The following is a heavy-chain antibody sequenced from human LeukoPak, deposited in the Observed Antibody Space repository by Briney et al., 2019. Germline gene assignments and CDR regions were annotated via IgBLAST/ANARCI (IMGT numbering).Heavy chain of an antibody. Sequence: PSETLSLTCTASGGSISSGNYYWSWMRQPAGKRLEWIGRIHTSGSISYNPSLKSRVTISVDTSKNHLSLKLTSVTAADTAVYYCAAALSTWYVYWGQGALVTVCS. CDR2: IHTSGSI. D-gene: IGHD6-13*01. CDR1: GGSISSGNYY. J-gene: IGHJ4*02. V-gene: IGHV4-61*02. CDR3: AAALSTWYVY.